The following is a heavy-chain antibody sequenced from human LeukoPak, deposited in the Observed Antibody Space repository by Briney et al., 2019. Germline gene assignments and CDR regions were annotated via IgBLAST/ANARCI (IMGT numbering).Heavy chain of an antibody. Sequence: SQTLSLTCAISGDSVSSNSAAWNWIRQSPSRGLEWLGRTYYRSKWYNDYAVSVKSRITINPDTSKNQFSLQLNSVTPEDTAVYYCARDRERGVRSQLLWFGESKTYNWFDPWGQGTLVTVSS. CDR3: ARDRERGVRSQLLWFGESKTYNWFDP. V-gene: IGHV6-1*01. CDR1: GDSVSSNSAA. CDR2: TYYRSKWYN. J-gene: IGHJ5*02. D-gene: IGHD3-10*01.